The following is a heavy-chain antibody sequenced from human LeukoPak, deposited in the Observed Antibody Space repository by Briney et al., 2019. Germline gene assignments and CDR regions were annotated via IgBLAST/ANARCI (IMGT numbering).Heavy chain of an antibody. CDR2: ISGSGGST. Sequence: GGSLRLSCAASGFTFSSYAMSWVRQAPGKGLEWVSAISGSGGSTYYADSVKGRFTISRDNSKSTLYLQMNSLRAEDTAVYYCAKPCCSGGSCYRDANYFDYWGQGTLVTVSS. D-gene: IGHD2-15*01. J-gene: IGHJ4*02. CDR1: GFTFSSYA. CDR3: AKPCCSGGSCYRDANYFDY. V-gene: IGHV3-23*01.